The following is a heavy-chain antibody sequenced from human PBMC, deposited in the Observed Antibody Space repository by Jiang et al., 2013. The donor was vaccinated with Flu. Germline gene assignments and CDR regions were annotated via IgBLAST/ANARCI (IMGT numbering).Heavy chain of an antibody. V-gene: IGHV5-51*01. J-gene: IGHJ4*02. CDR1: GYSFSNHW. CDR2: FYPGESNT. D-gene: IGHD5-24*01. Sequence: GAEVKKPGESLQISCKASGYSFSNHWITWVRQMPGKGLEWVGIFYPGESNTRYSPSFQGQVTISADKSSSTTYLQWTSLKASDTAIYYCARHGDGYKFWGQGTLVTVSS. CDR3: ARHGDGYKF.